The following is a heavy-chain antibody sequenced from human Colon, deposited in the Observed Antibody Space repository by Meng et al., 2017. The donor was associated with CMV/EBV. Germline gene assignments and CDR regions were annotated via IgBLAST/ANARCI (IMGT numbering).Heavy chain of an antibody. CDR2: SDYSGNT. Sequence: GGYYWNWIRQHPERGLEWIGYSDYSGNTYYNPSLKSRVTISLDISNNQYSLRLPSVTAADTAVYFCAREVSALIYTSDSAGLYYFDCWGQGTLVTVSS. V-gene: IGHV4-31*02. CDR1: GGYY. CDR3: AREVSALIYTSDSAGLYYFDC. J-gene: IGHJ4*02. D-gene: IGHD2-2*02.